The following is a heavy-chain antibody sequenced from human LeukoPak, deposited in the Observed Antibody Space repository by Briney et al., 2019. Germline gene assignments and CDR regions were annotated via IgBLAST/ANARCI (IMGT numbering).Heavy chain of an antibody. V-gene: IGHV1-69*13. D-gene: IGHD3-10*01. CDR1: GYTFTSYD. CDR3: ARAIWFGELLFYMDV. CDR2: IIPIFGTA. Sequence: SVKVSCKASGYTFTSYDINWVRQAPGQGLEWMGGIIPIFGTANYAQKFQGRVTITADESTSTAYMELSSLRSEDTAVYYCARAIWFGELLFYMDVWGKGTTVTVSS. J-gene: IGHJ6*03.